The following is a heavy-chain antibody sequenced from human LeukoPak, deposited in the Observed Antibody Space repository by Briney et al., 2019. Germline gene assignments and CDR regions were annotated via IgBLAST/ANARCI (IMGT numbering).Heavy chain of an antibody. Sequence: SETLSLTCAVYGGSFSGYYWSWIRQPPGKGLEWIGYIYYSGSTNYNPSLKSRVTISVDTSKNQFSLKLSSVTAADTAVYYCARVSCSGGSCYGWDLWYFDLWGRGTLVTVSS. D-gene: IGHD2-15*01. V-gene: IGHV4-59*01. CDR3: ARVSCSGGSCYGWDLWYFDL. J-gene: IGHJ2*01. CDR1: GGSFSGYY. CDR2: IYYSGST.